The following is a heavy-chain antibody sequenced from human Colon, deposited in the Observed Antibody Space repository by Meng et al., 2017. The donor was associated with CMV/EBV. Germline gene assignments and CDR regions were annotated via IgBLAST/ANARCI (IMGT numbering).Heavy chain of an antibody. CDR3: AREGVTVTTPFEY. D-gene: IGHD4-17*01. Sequence: LSCSVSGDSISNTDYYWGWSRQSPGKGLEWIGSINHGGTAFYNPSLKSPVTISVDTSKNQFSLKVVSVTAADTAIYYCAREGVTVTTPFEYWGQGTLVTVSS. CDR1: GDSISNTDYY. V-gene: IGHV4-39*07. J-gene: IGHJ4*02. CDR2: INHGGTA.